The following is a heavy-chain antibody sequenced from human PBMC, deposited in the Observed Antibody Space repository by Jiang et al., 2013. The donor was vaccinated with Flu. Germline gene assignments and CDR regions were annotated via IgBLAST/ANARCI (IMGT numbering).Heavy chain of an antibody. Sequence: KPSETLSLTCTVSGGSISSYYWSWIRQPPGKGLEWIGYIYYSGSTNYNPSLKSRVTISVDTSKNQFSLKLSSVTAADTAVYYCARRNLDDYGDYYYGMDVWGQGTTVTVSS. V-gene: IGHV4-59*08. CDR2: IYYSGST. CDR3: ARRNLDDYGDYYYGMDV. D-gene: IGHD4-17*01. CDR1: GGSISSYY. J-gene: IGHJ6*02.